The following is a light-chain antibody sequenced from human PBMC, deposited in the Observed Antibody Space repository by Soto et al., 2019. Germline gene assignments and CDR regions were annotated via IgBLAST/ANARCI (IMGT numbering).Light chain of an antibody. CDR2: EVT. J-gene: IGLJ2*01. Sequence: QSALTQPASVSGSPGQSITISCTGTSSDVGGYSYVSWYQQHPGKTPKLMVYEVTNRPSGVSYRFSGSKSGNTASLTISGLQAEDEADYFCSSYTGSGTLIFGGGTKVTVL. CDR1: SSDVGGYSY. CDR3: SSYTGSGTLI. V-gene: IGLV2-14*01.